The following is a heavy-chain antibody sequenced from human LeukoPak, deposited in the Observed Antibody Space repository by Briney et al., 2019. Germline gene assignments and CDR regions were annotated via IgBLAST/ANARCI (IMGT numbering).Heavy chain of an antibody. CDR2: IYYSGST. CDR3: ARDPSGQWLVHGHYYGMDV. CDR1: GGSISSSSYY. J-gene: IGHJ6*02. Sequence: PSETLSLTCTVSGGSISSSSYYWGWIRQPPGKGLEWIGSIYYSGSTYYNPSLKSRVTISVDTSKNQFSLKLSSVTAADTAVYYCARDPSGQWLVHGHYYGMDVWGQGTTVTVSS. V-gene: IGHV4-39*07. D-gene: IGHD6-19*01.